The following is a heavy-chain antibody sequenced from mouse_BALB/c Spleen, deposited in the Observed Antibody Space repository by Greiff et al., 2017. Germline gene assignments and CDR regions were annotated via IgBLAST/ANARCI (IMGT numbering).Heavy chain of an antibody. D-gene: IGHD1-1*01. CDR1: GYTFTDYW. CDR2: IDTSDSYT. Sequence: QVQLRQPGAELVMPGASVKMSCKASGYTFTDYWMHWVKQRPGQGLEWIGAIDTSDSYTSYNQKFKGKATLTVDESSSTAYMQLSSLTSEDSAVYYCARATVVYMDYWGQGTSVTVSS. CDR3: ARATVVYMDY. J-gene: IGHJ4*01. V-gene: IGHV1-69*01.